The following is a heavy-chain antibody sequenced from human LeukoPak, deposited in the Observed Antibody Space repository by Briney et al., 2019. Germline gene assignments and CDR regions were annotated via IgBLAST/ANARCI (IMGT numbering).Heavy chain of an antibody. CDR1: GFTFSSIA. Sequence: GGSLRLSCAASGFTFSSIAMTWVRQAPGKGLEWVSTIRSNGETTYNADSVKGRLTISRDNSKKTLYLQLNSLRVEDTAIYYCAKGQELDDGVFDSWGQGTLVTVSS. J-gene: IGHJ4*02. CDR2: IRSNGETT. V-gene: IGHV3-23*01. D-gene: IGHD1-1*01. CDR3: AKGQELDDGVFDS.